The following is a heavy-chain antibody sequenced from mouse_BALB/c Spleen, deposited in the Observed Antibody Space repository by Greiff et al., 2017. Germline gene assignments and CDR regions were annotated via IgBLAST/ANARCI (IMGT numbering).Heavy chain of an antibody. Sequence: EVQVVESGGGLVKPGGSLKLSCAASGFTFSSYAMSWVRQTPEKRLEWVATISSGGSYTYYPDSVKGRFTISRDNAKNTLYLQMSSLRSEDTAMYYCARLSYAMDYWGQGTSVTVSS. CDR3: ARLSYAMDY. CDR1: GFTFSSYA. J-gene: IGHJ4*01. V-gene: IGHV5-9-3*01. CDR2: ISSGGSYT.